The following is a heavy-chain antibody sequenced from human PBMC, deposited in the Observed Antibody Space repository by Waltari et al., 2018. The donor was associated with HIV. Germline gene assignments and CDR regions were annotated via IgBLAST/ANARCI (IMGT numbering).Heavy chain of an antibody. D-gene: IGHD3-22*01. V-gene: IGHV1-2*06. J-gene: IGHJ4*02. CDR3: ARDSYYYDSSGFFPDF. CDR1: GYTFPAYN. CDR2: INLNSGDT. Sequence: QVQLVQSGAEVKKPGASVKVSCKASGYTFPAYNMHWVRQAPGQGLEWMGRINLNSGDTNYGQKFQGRVTMTRDTSISTAYMELSRLRSDDTAVYYCARDSYYYDSSGFFPDFWGQGTLVTVSS.